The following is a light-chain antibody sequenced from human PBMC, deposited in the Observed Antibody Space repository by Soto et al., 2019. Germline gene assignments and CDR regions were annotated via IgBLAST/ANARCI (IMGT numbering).Light chain of an antibody. CDR3: QQSYSTPQT. J-gene: IGKJ1*01. CDR1: QSISSY. CDR2: AAS. V-gene: IGKV1-39*01. Sequence: DIQMTPSPSSPSASVGDRVTITCRASQSISSYLNWYQQKPGKAPKLLIYAASSLQSGVPSRFSGSGSGTDFTLTISSLQPEDFATYYCQQSYSTPQTFGQGTKVDIK.